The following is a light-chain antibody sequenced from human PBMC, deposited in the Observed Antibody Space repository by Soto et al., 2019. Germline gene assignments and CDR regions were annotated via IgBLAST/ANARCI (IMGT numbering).Light chain of an antibody. J-gene: IGKJ5*01. V-gene: IGKV1-5*01. Sequence: DIQLIQSPSTQSASVGDRVTITCRASQTIDKKLAWYQQKPGKAPKLLIFDASILQTGVPLRFSGSGSGTEFSLSINSLQPDDFATYFCHSRAFGQGTRLEI. CDR3: HSRA. CDR2: DAS. CDR1: QTIDKK.